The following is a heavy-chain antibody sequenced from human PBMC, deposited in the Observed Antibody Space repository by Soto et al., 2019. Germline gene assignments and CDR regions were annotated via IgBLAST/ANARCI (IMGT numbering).Heavy chain of an antibody. CDR3: AREYCTNGVCFPTYYYYGTDV. CDR1: GFTFSSYW. J-gene: IGHJ6*02. D-gene: IGHD2-8*01. Sequence: GGSLRLSCAASGFTFSSYWMSWVRQAPGKGLEWVANIKQDGSEKYYVDSVKGRFTISRDNAKSSLYLQMNSLRAEDTAVYYCAREYCTNGVCFPTYYYYGTDVWGQGTTVTVSS. CDR2: IKQDGSEK. V-gene: IGHV3-7*01.